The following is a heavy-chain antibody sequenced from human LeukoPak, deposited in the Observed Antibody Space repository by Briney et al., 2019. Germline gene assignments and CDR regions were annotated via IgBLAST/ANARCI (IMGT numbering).Heavy chain of an antibody. CDR1: GFTFSNAR. V-gene: IGHV3-15*01. D-gene: IGHD1-26*01. J-gene: IGHJ4*02. CDR3: TTLGATTLSSDY. Sequence: GGTLRLSCAASGFTFSNARMSGVRQAPGKGLWWVGRINSKTDGGTTDYAARVKGRFTNSRDNSKYTLYLQLNSLKTEETAVYYCTTLGATTLSSDYWGQGTLVTVSS. CDR2: INSKTDGGTT.